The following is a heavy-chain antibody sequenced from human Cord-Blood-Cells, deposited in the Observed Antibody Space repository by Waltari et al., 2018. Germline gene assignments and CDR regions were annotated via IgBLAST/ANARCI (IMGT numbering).Heavy chain of an antibody. CDR1: GGTFSSYA. Sequence: QVQLVQSGAEVKKPGSSVKVSCKASGGTFSSYAIRWVRQAPGHGLEWMGGIIPIFGTANYAQKFQGRVTITADESTSTAYMELSSLRSEDTAVYYCARWGHVVVPAATYGYWFDPWGQGTLVTVSS. CDR3: ARWGHVVVPAATYGYWFDP. D-gene: IGHD2-2*01. CDR2: IIPIFGTA. V-gene: IGHV1-69*01. J-gene: IGHJ5*02.